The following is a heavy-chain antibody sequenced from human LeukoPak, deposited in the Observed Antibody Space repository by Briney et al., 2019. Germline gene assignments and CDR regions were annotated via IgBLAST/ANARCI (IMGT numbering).Heavy chain of an antibody. J-gene: IGHJ3*02. CDR2: IWYDGSNK. D-gene: IGHD6-19*01. V-gene: IGHV3-33*01. Sequence: GGSLRLSCAASGFTFSSYGMHWVRQAPGKGLEWVAVIWYDGSNKYYADSVKGRFTISRDNSKNTLYLQMNSLRAEDTAVYYCARGGYSSGWYQMGDAFDIWGQGTMVTVSS. CDR3: ARGGYSSGWYQMGDAFDI. CDR1: GFTFSSYG.